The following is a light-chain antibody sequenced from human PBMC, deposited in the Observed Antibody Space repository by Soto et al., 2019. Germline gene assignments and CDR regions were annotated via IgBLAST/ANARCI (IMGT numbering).Light chain of an antibody. Sequence: QLVLTQPPSASGSPGQSVTISCTGTSSDVGSSNFVSWYQQHPGKAPKLLIYEVYKRPSGVPDRFSGSKSGNTASLTVSGLQADDEADYYCSSYAGSTNIVFGIGTKVTVL. CDR1: SSDVGSSNF. CDR2: EVY. J-gene: IGLJ1*01. V-gene: IGLV2-8*01. CDR3: SSYAGSTNIV.